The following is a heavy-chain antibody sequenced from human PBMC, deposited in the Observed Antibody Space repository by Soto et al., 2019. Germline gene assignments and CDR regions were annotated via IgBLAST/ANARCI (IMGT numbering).Heavy chain of an antibody. CDR1: GYTFTSYD. V-gene: IGHV1-8*01. D-gene: IGHD3-10*01. J-gene: IGHJ5*02. CDR2: MNPNSGNT. Sequence: GASVKVSCKASGYTFTSYDINWVRQATGQGLEWMGWMNPNSGNTGYAQKFQGRVTMTRNTSISTAYMELSSLRSEDTAVYYCARAPMAGSGSYYRYNWFDPWGQGTLVTVSS. CDR3: ARAPMAGSGSYYRYNWFDP.